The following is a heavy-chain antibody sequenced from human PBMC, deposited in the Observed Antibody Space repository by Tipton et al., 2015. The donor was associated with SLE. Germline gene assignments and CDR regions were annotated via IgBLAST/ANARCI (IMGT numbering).Heavy chain of an antibody. Sequence: TLSLTCTVSGGSISRSNYYWGWIRRPPGRGLEWIGTISYSGNTYYNPSLKSRLTISVDTSKNQFSLKLSSVTAADTAVYYCARGAGDSPDAFDIWGQGTMVTVSS. V-gene: IGHV4-39*07. CDR2: ISYSGNT. J-gene: IGHJ3*02. D-gene: IGHD6-19*01. CDR3: ARGAGDSPDAFDI. CDR1: GGSISRSNYY.